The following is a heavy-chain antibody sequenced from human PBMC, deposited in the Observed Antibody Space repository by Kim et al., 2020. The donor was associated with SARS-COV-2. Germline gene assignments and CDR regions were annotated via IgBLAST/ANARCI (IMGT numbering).Heavy chain of an antibody. J-gene: IGHJ3*02. CDR2: INPSGGST. V-gene: IGHV1-46*01. CDR3: ARVGTDYYGSGSHRAFDI. CDR1: GYTFTSYY. D-gene: IGHD3-10*01. Sequence: ASVKVSCKASGYTFTSYYMHWVRQAPGQGLEWMGIINPSGGSTSYAQKFQGRVTMTRDTSTSTVYMELSSLRSEDTAVYYCARVGTDYYGSGSHRAFDIWGQGTMVTVSS.